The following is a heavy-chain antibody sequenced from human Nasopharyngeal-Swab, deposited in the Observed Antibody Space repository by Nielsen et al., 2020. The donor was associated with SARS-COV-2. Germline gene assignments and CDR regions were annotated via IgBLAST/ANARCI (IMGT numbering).Heavy chain of an antibody. CDR1: GFTFRDYW. V-gene: IGHV3-7*03. CDR3: ARQGVFVPAYFHQYYMDV. D-gene: IGHD3-16*02. J-gene: IGHJ6*03. CDR2: IKQDGSEK. Sequence: GESLKISCVASGFTFRDYWMSWVRQAPGKGREWVANIKQDGSEKYYVDSVKGRFTVSRDNPKNLLYLQVNSLRAEDTAVYYCARQGVFVPAYFHQYYMDVWGKGTTVTVSS.